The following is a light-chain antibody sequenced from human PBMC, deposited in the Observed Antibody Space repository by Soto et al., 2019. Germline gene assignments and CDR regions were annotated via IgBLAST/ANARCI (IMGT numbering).Light chain of an antibody. CDR3: CSYAGSPRDV. J-gene: IGLJ1*01. CDR2: DVS. V-gene: IGLV2-11*01. CDR1: SSDVGGYNY. Sequence: QSALTQPRSVSGSPGQSVTLSCTGTSSDVGGYNYVSWYQQHPGKAPKVMMYDVSERPSGVPERFSGSKSGNTASLTISGLQAEDEADYYCCSYAGSPRDVLGTGTKLTVL.